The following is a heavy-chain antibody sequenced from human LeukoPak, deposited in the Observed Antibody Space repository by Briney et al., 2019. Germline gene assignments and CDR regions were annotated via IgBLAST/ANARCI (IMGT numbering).Heavy chain of an antibody. J-gene: IGHJ4*02. Sequence: GASVKVSCKASGYTFTSYYMHWVRQATGQGLEWMGWMNPNSGNTGYAQKFQGRVTMTRNTSISTAYMELSSLRSEDTAVYYCARGRVGIAAAYYWGQGTLVTVSS. V-gene: IGHV1-8*02. CDR3: ARGRVGIAAAYY. CDR1: GYTFTSYY. CDR2: MNPNSGNT. D-gene: IGHD6-13*01.